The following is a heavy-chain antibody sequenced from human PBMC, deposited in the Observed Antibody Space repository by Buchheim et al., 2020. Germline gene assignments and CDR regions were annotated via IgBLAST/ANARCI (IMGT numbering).Heavy chain of an antibody. CDR2: IYHSGST. V-gene: IGHV4-30-2*01. J-gene: IGHJ4*02. D-gene: IGHD2-15*01. Sequence: QLQLQESGSGLVKPSQTLSLTCAVSGGSISSGGYSWSWIRQPPGKGLEWIGYIYHSGSTYYNPSLKSRVTLSVDRSKNQFSLKLSSVTAADTAVYYCARAVLDCSGGSCLSYFDYWGQGTL. CDR3: ARAVLDCSGGSCLSYFDY. CDR1: GGSISSGGYS.